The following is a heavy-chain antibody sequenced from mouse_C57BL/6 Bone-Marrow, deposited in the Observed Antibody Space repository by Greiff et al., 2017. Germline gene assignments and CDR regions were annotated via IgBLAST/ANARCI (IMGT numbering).Heavy chain of an antibody. Sequence: QVQLQQPGAELVKPGASVKLSCKASGYTFTSYWLQWVKQRPGQGLEWIGEIDPSDSYTNYNQKFKGKATLTVDPSSSTAYMQRSSLTSEDSAVYYCARPYYYGSSYRDYGGQGTTRTVSS. V-gene: IGHV1-50*01. J-gene: IGHJ2*01. CDR1: GYTFTSYW. CDR2: IDPSDSYT. CDR3: ARPYYYGSSYRDY. D-gene: IGHD1-1*01.